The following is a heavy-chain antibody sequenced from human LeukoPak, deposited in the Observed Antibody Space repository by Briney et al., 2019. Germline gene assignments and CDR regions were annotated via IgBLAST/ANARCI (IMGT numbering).Heavy chain of an antibody. V-gene: IGHV3-7*01. CDR3: ARDPYDSSGYYYG. CDR1: RFTFSSYW. CDR2: IKQDGSEK. Sequence: GGSLRLSCAASRFTFSSYWMGWVRQAPGKGLEWVANIKQDGSEKYYVDSVKGRFTISRDNAKNSLYLQMNSLRAEDTAVYYCARDPYDSSGYYYGWGQGTLVTVSS. J-gene: IGHJ4*02. D-gene: IGHD3-22*01.